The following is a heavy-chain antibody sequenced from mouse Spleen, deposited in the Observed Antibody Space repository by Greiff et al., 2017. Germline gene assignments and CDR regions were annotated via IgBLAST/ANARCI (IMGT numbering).Heavy chain of an antibody. CDR2: IWSGGST. CDR1: GFSLTSYG. V-gene: IGHV2-2*02. J-gene: IGHJ2*01. D-gene: IGHD2-12*01. Sequence: VQLQESGPGLVQPSQSLSITCTVSGFSLTSYGVHWVRQSPGKGLEWLGVIWSGGSTDYNAAFISRLSISKDNSKSQVFFKMNSLQANDTAIYYCARGDGYSRYYAMDYWGQGTTLTVSS. CDR3: ARGDGYSRYYAMDY.